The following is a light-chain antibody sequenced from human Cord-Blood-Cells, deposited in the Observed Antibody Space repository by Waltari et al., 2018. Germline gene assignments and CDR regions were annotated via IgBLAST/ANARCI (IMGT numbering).Light chain of an antibody. CDR1: QSISSY. J-gene: IGKJ1*01. CDR3: QQSYSTPRT. Sequence: DIQMTQYPSSPSASVGVRVTITCRASQSISSYLNWYKQKPGKAPNRLICAASSWQSGVPSRFSGSGSVTDVTLTISSLQPGDFSTFYCQQSYSTPRTFGQVTKVEIK. V-gene: IGKV1-39*01. CDR2: AAS.